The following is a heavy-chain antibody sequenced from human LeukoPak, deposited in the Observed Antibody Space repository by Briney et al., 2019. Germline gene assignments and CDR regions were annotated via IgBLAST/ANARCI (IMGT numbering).Heavy chain of an antibody. J-gene: IGHJ4*01. V-gene: IGHV1-18*01. Sequence: ASVKVSCKASGYTFTSYGISWVRQAPGQGLEWMGWISAYNGNTNYSQKLQGRVNMTTDTSPSTAYMELRSLRSDDTAVYYCARHHYYYGSGSPFDYWGQGTLVTVSS. CDR3: ARHHYYYGSGSPFDY. CDR1: GYTFTSYG. CDR2: ISAYNGNT. D-gene: IGHD3-10*01.